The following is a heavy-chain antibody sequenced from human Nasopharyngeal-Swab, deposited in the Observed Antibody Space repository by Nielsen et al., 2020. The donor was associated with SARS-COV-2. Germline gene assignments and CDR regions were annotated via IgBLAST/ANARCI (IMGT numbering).Heavy chain of an antibody. CDR3: ARDGSADPAYSSSWFYYFYFDY. V-gene: IGHV3-21*01. J-gene: IGHJ4*02. D-gene: IGHD6-13*01. Sequence: GESLKISCAASGFTFSSYAMSWVRQAPGKGLEWVSSISSSSYIYYADSVKGRFTISRDNAKNSLYLQMNSLRAEDTAVYYCARDGSADPAYSSSWFYYFYFDYWGQGTLVTVSS. CDR1: GFTFSSYA. CDR2: ISSSSYI.